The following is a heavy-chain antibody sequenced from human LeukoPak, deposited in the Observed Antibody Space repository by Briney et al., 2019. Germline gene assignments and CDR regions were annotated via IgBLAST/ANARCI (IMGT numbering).Heavy chain of an antibody. CDR2: IYYSGST. CDR3: ARAGSGYSYGHRNWFDP. D-gene: IGHD5-18*01. V-gene: IGHV4-59*01. J-gene: IGHJ5*02. CDR1: GGSISSYY. Sequence: SETLSLTCTVSGGSISSYYWSWIRQPPGKGLEWIGYIYYSGSTNYNPSLKRRVTISVDTSKNQFSLKLSSVTAADTAVYYCARAGSGYSYGHRNWFDPWGQGTLVTVSS.